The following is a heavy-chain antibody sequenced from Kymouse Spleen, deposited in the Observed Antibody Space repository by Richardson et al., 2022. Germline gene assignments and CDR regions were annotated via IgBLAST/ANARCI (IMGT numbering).Heavy chain of an antibody. CDR1: GGSISSYY. CDR3: ARDQTGTLGMDV. Sequence: QVQLQESGPGLVKPSETLSLTCTVSGGSISSYYWSWIRQPPGKGLEWIGYIYYSGSTNYNPSLKSRVTISVDTSKNQFSLKLSSVTAADTAVYYCARDQTGTLGMDVWGQGTTVTVSS. CDR2: IYYSGST. D-gene: IGHD1-7*01. V-gene: IGHV4-59*01. J-gene: IGHJ6*02.